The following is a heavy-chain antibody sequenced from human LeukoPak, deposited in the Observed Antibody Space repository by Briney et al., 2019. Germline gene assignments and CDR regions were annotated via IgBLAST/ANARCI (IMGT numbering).Heavy chain of an antibody. V-gene: IGHV1-2*02. D-gene: IGHD2-15*01. CDR1: GYTFTGYY. Sequence: ASVKVSCKASGYTFTGYYMHWVRQAPGQGLEWMGWINPNSGVTNYAQKFQGRVTMTRDTSISTAYMELSRLRSDDTAVYYCARGGVVVAATIDYWGQGTLVTVSS. J-gene: IGHJ4*02. CDR3: ARGGVVVAATIDY. CDR2: INPNSGVT.